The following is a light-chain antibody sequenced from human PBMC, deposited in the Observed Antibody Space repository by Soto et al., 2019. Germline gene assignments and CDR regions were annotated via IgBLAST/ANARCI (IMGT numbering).Light chain of an antibody. CDR2: SND. CDR1: SSNIGSHA. J-gene: IGLJ3*02. Sequence: QAVVTQPPSASGTPGQRVSISCSGRSSNIGSHAVDWYQQLPGTAPKLLIYSNDQRPSGVPDRFSGSKSGTTASLAISGRQSEDEGDDFCATWDDSPSGVVFGGGTKLTVL. V-gene: IGLV1-44*01. CDR3: ATWDDSPSGVV.